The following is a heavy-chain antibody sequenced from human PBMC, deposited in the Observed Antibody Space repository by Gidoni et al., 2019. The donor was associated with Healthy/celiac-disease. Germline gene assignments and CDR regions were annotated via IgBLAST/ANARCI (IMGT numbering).Heavy chain of an antibody. Sequence: GRFTISRDNAKNSLYLQMNSLRAEDTALYYCARAPGYCSGGSCFPEYFQHWGQGTLVTVSS. J-gene: IGHJ1*01. D-gene: IGHD2-15*01. CDR3: ARAPGYCSGGSCFPEYFQH. V-gene: IGHV3-20*03.